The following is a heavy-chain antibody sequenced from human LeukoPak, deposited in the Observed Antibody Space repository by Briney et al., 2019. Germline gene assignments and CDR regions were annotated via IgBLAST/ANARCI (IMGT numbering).Heavy chain of an antibody. CDR3: ARADECSSSSGNYYYYGMDV. J-gene: IGHJ6*02. V-gene: IGHV1-2*04. Sequence: ASVKVSCKASGYTFTGYYMHWVRQAPGQGLEWMGWINPNSGGTNYAQKFQGWVTMTRDTSISTAYMELSRLRSDDTAVYYCARADECSSSSGNYYYYGMDVWGQGTTVTVS. CDR2: INPNSGGT. CDR1: GYTFTGYY. D-gene: IGHD6-6*01.